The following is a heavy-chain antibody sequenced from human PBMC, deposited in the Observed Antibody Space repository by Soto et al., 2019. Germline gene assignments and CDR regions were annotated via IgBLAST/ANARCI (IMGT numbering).Heavy chain of an antibody. D-gene: IGHD3-22*01. CDR2: ISYDGSNK. CDR3: ARINYYDSSGLLDY. CDR1: GFTFSSYA. V-gene: IGHV3-30-3*01. J-gene: IGHJ4*02. Sequence: PGGSLRLSCAASGFTFSSYAMHWVRQAPGKGLEWVAVISYDGSNKYYTDSVKGRFTISRDNSKNTLYLQMNSLRAEDTAVYYCARINYYDSSGLLDYWGQGTLVTVSS.